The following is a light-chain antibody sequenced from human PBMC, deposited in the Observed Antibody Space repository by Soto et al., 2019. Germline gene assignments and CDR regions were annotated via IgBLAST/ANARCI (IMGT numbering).Light chain of an antibody. J-gene: IGKJ4*01. CDR2: GAS. CDR3: QQSGSSPLT. V-gene: IGKV3-20*01. CDR1: QSVSASY. Sequence: EIVLTQSPGTLSLSPGERATLSCRASQSVSASYLAWYQHKPGQAPSLLIYGASSRATGIPDRFSGSGSGTDFTLTISRLEPEDFVVYYCQQSGSSPLTFGGGTKVEIK.